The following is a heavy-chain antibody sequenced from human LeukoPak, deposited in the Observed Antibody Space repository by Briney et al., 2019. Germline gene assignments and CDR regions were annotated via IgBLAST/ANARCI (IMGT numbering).Heavy chain of an antibody. V-gene: IGHV3-30*18. Sequence: GGSLRLSCAASGFTFSSYGMHWVRQAPGKGLEWVAVISYDGSNKYYADSVKGRFTISRDNSKSTLYLQMNSLRAEDTAVYYCAKATLQWLVQAEYFQHWGQGTLVTVSS. CDR3: AKATLQWLVQAEYFQH. CDR2: ISYDGSNK. J-gene: IGHJ1*01. CDR1: GFTFSSYG. D-gene: IGHD6-19*01.